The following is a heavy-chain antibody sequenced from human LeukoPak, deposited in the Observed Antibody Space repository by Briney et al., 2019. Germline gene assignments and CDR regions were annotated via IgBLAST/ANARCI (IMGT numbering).Heavy chain of an antibody. Sequence: GGSLRLSCAASGFTFDSYWMHWVRQAPGRGLVWISRINTDGSSTSYADSVKGRFTISRDNAKNTLYLQMNSLRAEDTAVYYCARESASAVDYWGQGTLVTVSS. CDR3: ARESASAVDY. V-gene: IGHV3-74*01. J-gene: IGHJ4*02. CDR2: INTDGSST. D-gene: IGHD6-19*01. CDR1: GFTFDSYW.